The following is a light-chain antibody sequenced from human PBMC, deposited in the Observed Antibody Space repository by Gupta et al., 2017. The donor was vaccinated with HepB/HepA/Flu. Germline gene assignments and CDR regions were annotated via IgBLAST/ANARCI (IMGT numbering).Light chain of an antibody. V-gene: IGKV3-20*01. Sequence: ELVLTQSPGTLSLSQGERATLSCRASQSVSSSYLAWYQQKPGQAPRLLFYGASSRATGIPDMFSGSGAVKDFTLTISRLEPEVFVVYYWQHDGSSLTFGQGTKLDIK. CDR3: QHDGSSLT. CDR2: GAS. CDR1: QSVSSSY. J-gene: IGKJ2*01.